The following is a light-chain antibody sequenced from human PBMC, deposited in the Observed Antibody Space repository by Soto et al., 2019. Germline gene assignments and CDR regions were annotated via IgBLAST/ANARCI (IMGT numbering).Light chain of an antibody. CDR3: QQYGGSPPIT. J-gene: IGKJ5*01. CDR1: QSVTSSY. V-gene: IGKV3-20*01. CDR2: GAS. Sequence: EIVLTQSPGTLSLSPGKTATLSCRASQSVTSSYLAWYQQKPGQAPRLLIFGASSRATGIPDRFSGSGSGTDFALTIGRLEPEDFAVYYCQQYGGSPPITFGQGTRLEIK.